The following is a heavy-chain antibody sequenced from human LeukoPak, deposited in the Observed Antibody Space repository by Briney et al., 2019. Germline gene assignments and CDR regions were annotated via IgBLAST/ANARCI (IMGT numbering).Heavy chain of an antibody. CDR1: GFTFSSYA. Sequence: GGSLRLSCAASGFTFSSYAMSWVRQAPGKGLEWVSAISGGGSSTYYADSVECRFTISRDNSKNTLYLQMNSLRAEDTAIYYCAKDLVVAASFFDYWGQGTLVTVAS. D-gene: IGHD2-15*01. V-gene: IGHV3-23*01. CDR3: AKDLVVAASFFDY. J-gene: IGHJ4*01. CDR2: ISGGGSST.